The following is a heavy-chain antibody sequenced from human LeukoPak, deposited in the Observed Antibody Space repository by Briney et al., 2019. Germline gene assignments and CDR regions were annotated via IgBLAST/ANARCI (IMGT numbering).Heavy chain of an antibody. Sequence: PGGSLRLSCAASGFTFSSYWMHWVRQAPGKGLVCVSRINSDGSSTSYADSVKGRFTISRDNAKNTLYLQMNSLRAEDTAVYYCARLVDDYLDAFDIWGQGTKVTVSS. J-gene: IGHJ3*02. CDR2: INSDGSST. CDR1: GFTFSSYW. D-gene: IGHD5-24*01. V-gene: IGHV3-74*01. CDR3: ARLVDDYLDAFDI.